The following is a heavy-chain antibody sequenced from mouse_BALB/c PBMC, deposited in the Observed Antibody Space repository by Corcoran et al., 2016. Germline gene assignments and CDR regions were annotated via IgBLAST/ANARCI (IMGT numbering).Heavy chain of an antibody. V-gene: IGHV1-26*01. Sequence: EVQLQQSGPELVKPGASVKISCKASGYSFTGYYMHWVKQSHVKSLEWIGRINPYNGATSYNQNFKDKASLTVDKSSSTAYMELHSLTSEDSAVYYWARDYDYWYFDVWGAGTTVTFSS. D-gene: IGHD2-4*01. CDR1: GYSFTGYY. CDR2: INPYNGAT. CDR3: ARDYDYWYFDV. J-gene: IGHJ1*01.